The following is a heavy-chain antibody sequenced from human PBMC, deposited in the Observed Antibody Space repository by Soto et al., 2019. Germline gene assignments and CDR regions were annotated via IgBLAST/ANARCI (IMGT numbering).Heavy chain of an antibody. D-gene: IGHD2-8*01. Sequence: GASVKVSCKASGYTFTSNDIYWLRQAPGQGLEWMGWMNPKSGKTGFAQKFQDRLRLTSNTSITTAYMDLTGLMFEDTAVYYCARGRPGGGVKRSWFDPWGQGTLVTSPQ. CDR3: ARGRPGGGVKRSWFDP. CDR2: MNPKSGKT. J-gene: IGHJ5*02. V-gene: IGHV1-8*01. CDR1: GYTFTSND.